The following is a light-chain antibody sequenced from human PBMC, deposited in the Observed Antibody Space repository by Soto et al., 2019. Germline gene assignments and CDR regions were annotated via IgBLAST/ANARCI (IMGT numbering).Light chain of an antibody. CDR3: QQYGSPPIT. J-gene: IGKJ5*01. CDR2: DAS. V-gene: IGKV3-11*01. Sequence: EIGFTHSPATLSLSPGERATLSCRASQSVSSYLAWYQQKPGQAPRLLIYDASNRATGIPARFSGSGSGTDFTLTISRLEPEDFAVYYCQQYGSPPITFGQGTRLEIK. CDR1: QSVSSY.